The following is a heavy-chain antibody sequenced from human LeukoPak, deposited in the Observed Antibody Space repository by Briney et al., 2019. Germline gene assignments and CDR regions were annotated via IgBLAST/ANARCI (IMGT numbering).Heavy chain of an antibody. CDR3: ARDAPYSNYVVYYYYYMDV. CDR2: IYYSGST. CDR1: GVSISSSSYY. Sequence: SETLSLTCTVSGVSISSSSYYWGWIRQPPGKGLEWIVSIYYSGSTYYNPSLKSRVTISVDTSKNQFSLKLSSVTAADTAVYYCARDAPYSNYVVYYYYYMDVWGKVTTVTVSS. J-gene: IGHJ6*03. V-gene: IGHV4-39*07. D-gene: IGHD4-11*01.